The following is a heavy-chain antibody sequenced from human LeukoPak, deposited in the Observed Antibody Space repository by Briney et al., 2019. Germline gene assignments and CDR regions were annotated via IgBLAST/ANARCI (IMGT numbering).Heavy chain of an antibody. D-gene: IGHD7-27*01. CDR1: GYTFTSYG. J-gene: IGHJ6*02. CDR3: ARDGESENYYYYGMDV. Sequence: ASVKVSCKASGYTFTSYGISWVRQAPGQGLEWMGWISAYNGNTNYAQKLQGRVTMTTDTSTSTAYMELRSLRSDDTAVYYCARDGESENYYYYGMDVWGQGTTVTVSS. CDR2: ISAYNGNT. V-gene: IGHV1-18*01.